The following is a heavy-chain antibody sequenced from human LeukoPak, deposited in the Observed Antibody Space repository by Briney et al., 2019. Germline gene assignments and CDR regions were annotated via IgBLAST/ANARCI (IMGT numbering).Heavy chain of an antibody. CDR3: AKMVTSGWPGNFYYYGMDV. D-gene: IGHD6-19*01. J-gene: IGHJ6*02. V-gene: IGHV3-48*03. CDR1: GFILTSYE. CDR2: ITFSGTSI. Sequence: GGSLRLSCEASGFILTSYEMSWVRQAPGKGLEWLASITFSGTSIHYADAVKGRFTISRDSAKNSVCLQMTSLRPEDTAVYYCAKMVTSGWPGNFYYYGMDVWGQGTTVTVSS.